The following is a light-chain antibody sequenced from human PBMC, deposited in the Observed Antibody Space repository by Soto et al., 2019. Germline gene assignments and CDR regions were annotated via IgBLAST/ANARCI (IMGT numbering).Light chain of an antibody. CDR3: QQYVTSLQT. CDR2: GAS. Sequence: DIVLTQSPGTLSLSPGQRATLSCRASQSISSSFLAWYQQKPGQAPRLLIYGASSRATGIPDRFSGSGSGTDFTLTISRLEPEDFAVYYCQQYVTSLQTFGQGTKVEIK. V-gene: IGKV3-20*01. J-gene: IGKJ1*01. CDR1: QSISSSF.